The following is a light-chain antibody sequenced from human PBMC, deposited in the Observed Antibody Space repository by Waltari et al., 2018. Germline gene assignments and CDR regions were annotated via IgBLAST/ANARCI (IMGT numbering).Light chain of an antibody. J-gene: IGLJ2*01. V-gene: IGLV3-19*01. CDR1: SLRSYY. Sequence: SSELTQDPAVSVALGQTVRITCQGDSLRSYYASWYQQKPGQAPVLVIYGKNNRPPGIPDRFSGSSSGNTASLTPTGAQAEDEADYYCNARDSSGTHLVFGGGTKLTVL. CDR2: GKN. CDR3: NARDSSGTHLV.